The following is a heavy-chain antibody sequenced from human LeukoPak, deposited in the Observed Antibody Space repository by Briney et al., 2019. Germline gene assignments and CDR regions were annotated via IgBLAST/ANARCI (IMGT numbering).Heavy chain of an antibody. CDR1: GYTFTSYG. CDR2: ISAYNGNT. V-gene: IGHV1-18*04. J-gene: IGHJ4*02. D-gene: IGHD3-10*01. Sequence: GAPVKVSCKASGYTFTSYGISWVRQAPGQGLEWMGWISAYNGNTNYAQKLQGRVTMTTDTSTSTAYMELRSLRSEDTAVYYCTRADGSGSYYVFWGQGTLVTVSS. CDR3: TRADGSGSYYVF.